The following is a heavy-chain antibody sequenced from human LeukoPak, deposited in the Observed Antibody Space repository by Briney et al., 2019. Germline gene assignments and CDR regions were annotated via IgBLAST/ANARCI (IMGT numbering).Heavy chain of an antibody. D-gene: IGHD3-16*01. V-gene: IGHV3-30*18. CDR3: AKVRGGVDGDY. Sequence: GRSLRLSCAASGFTFSSYGMHWVRQAPGKGLEWVAVISYDGSNKYYADSVKGRFTISRDNPKNTLYLQMNSLRAEDTAVYYCAKVRGGVDGDYWGQGTLVTVSS. CDR1: GFTFSSYG. CDR2: ISYDGSNK. J-gene: IGHJ4*02.